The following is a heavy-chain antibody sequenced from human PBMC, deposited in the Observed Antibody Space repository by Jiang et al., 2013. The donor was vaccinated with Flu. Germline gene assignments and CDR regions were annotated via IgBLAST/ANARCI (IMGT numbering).Heavy chain of an antibody. Sequence: LLKPSETLSLTCTVSGGSISSYYWSWIRQPPGKGLEWIGYIYYSGSTNYNPSLKSRVTISVDTSKNQFSLKLSSVTAADTAVYYCARGRDYGGNANYWGQGTLVTVSS. CDR3: ARGRDYGGNANY. J-gene: IGHJ4*02. CDR1: GGSISSYY. CDR2: IYYSGST. V-gene: IGHV4-59*01. D-gene: IGHD4-23*01.